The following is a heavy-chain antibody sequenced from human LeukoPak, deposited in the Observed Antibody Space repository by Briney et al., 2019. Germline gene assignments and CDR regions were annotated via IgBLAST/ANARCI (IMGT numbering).Heavy chain of an antibody. CDR1: GFTFSSHW. CDR2: IKQDGSEK. J-gene: IGHJ4*02. CDR3: AKDSGGWYRN. V-gene: IGHV3-7*03. Sequence: GGSLRLSCAASGFTFSSHWMSWVRQAPGKGLEWVANIKQDGSEKYYVDSVKGRFTISRDNAKNSLYLQMNSLRAEDTALYYCAKDSGGWYRNWGQGTLVTVSS. D-gene: IGHD6-19*01.